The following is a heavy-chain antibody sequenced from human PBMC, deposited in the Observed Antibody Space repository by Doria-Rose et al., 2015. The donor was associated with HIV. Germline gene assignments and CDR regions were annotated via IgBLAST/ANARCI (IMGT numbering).Heavy chain of an antibody. J-gene: IGHJ4*02. CDR2: IYHSGNT. V-gene: IGHV4-4*02. CDR3: ARDLGIQLWLGY. D-gene: IGHD5-18*01. Sequence: QVQLQESGPGLVKPSGTLSLTCAVSGGSISSSNWWSWVRQPPGKGLEWIGQIYHSGNTNYTPSLKSRVTISADRSKTRFSLKLTSVTAADTAVYYCARDLGIQLWLGYWGQGTLVTVSS. CDR1: GGSISSSNW.